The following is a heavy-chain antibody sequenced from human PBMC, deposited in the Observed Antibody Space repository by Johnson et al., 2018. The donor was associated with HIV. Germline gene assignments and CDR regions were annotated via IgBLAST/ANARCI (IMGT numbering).Heavy chain of an antibody. J-gene: IGHJ3*02. CDR1: GFTVSSNY. CDR2: IYSGGST. CDR3: AKDTEGSGYAFDI. V-gene: IGHV3-53*01. D-gene: IGHD3-22*01. Sequence: VQLVESGGGLIQPGGSLRLSCAASGFTVSSNYMTWVRQAPGKGLEWVSVIYSGGSTYYGDSVKGRFTISRDNSKNTLYLQMNSLRAEDTAVYYCAKDTEGSGYAFDIWGQGTMVTVSS.